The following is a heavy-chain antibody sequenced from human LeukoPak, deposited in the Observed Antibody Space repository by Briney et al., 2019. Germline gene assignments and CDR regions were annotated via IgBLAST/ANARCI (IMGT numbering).Heavy chain of an antibody. CDR2: ITGSGDVT. CDR1: GFTFSNYA. D-gene: IGHD3-10*01. Sequence: PGGSLRLSCAASGFTFSNYAMMWVRQAPGKRLEWVSSITGSGDVTYYADSVRGRFAISRDNSENTLYLQLNSLRAEDTAVYFCVKGFVHPTYYFEYWGQGTLVTVPS. J-gene: IGHJ4*02. V-gene: IGHV3-23*01. CDR3: VKGFVHPTYYFEY.